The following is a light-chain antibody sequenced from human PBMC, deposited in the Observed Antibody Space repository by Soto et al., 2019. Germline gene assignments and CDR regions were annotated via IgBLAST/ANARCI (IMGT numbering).Light chain of an antibody. CDR3: QQYNGYRT. V-gene: IGKV1-5*01. CDR2: DAS. Sequence: DIQMTQSPSTLSASVGDRVTITCRASQNINTWLAWYQQTPGKAPKLLIYDASTLGSGVPSRFSGSGSGTESTLTISSLHPDDSATYYCQQYNGYRTFGQGTKVEIK. CDR1: QNINTW. J-gene: IGKJ1*01.